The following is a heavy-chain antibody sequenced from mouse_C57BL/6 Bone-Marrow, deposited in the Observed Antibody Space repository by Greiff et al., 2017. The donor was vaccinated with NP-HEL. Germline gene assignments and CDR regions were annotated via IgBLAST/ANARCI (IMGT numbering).Heavy chain of an antibody. CDR3: ARWGWLQGFAY. Sequence: QVQLQQPGAELVKPGASVTLSCKASGYTFTSYWMHWVKQRPGQGLEWIGMIHPNSGSTNYNEKFKSKATLTVDKSSSTAYMQLSSLTSEDSAVYYCARWGWLQGFAYWGQGTLVTVSA. CDR1: GYTFTSYW. D-gene: IGHD2-3*01. J-gene: IGHJ3*01. CDR2: IHPNSGST. V-gene: IGHV1-64*01.